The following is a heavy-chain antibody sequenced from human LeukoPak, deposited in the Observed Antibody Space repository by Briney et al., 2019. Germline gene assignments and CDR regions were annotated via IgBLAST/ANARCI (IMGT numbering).Heavy chain of an antibody. Sequence: GGSLRLSCAASGFIFSSYGIHWVRQAPGKGLEWVAVIWYDGSNKYYGDSVRGRFTISRDNSKNTVYLQMNSLRAKDTALYYCARDEEQQMSVWGQGTTVTVSS. CDR2: IWYDGSNK. V-gene: IGHV3-33*01. CDR1: GFIFSSYG. CDR3: ARDEEQQMSV. J-gene: IGHJ6*02. D-gene: IGHD6-13*01.